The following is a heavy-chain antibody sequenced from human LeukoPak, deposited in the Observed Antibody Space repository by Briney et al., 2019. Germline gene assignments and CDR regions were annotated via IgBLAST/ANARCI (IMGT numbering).Heavy chain of an antibody. CDR2: ISSSSSTI. J-gene: IGHJ5*02. Sequence: GGSLRLSCAASGFTFSSYSMNWVRRAPGKGLEWVSYISSSSSTIYYADSVKGRFTISRDNAKNSLYLQMNSLRAEDTAVYYCARDADKAYGDITWFDPWGQGTLVTVSS. V-gene: IGHV3-48*01. D-gene: IGHD4-17*01. CDR1: GFTFSSYS. CDR3: ARDADKAYGDITWFDP.